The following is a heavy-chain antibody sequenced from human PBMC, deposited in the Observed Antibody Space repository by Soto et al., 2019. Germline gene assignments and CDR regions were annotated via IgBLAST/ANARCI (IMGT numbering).Heavy chain of an antibody. V-gene: IGHV4-31*03. D-gene: IGHD3-3*01. CDR1: GGSISSGGYY. J-gene: IGHJ4*02. CDR3: ARAIRLTSFGVVTSYYFNY. CDR2: IYYSGST. Sequence: SETLSLTCTVSGGSISSGGYYWSWIRQHPGKGLEWIGYIYYSGSTYYNPSLKSRVTISVDTSKNQFSLKLSSVTAADTAVYYCARAIRLTSFGVVTSYYFNYWGQGTLVTVSS.